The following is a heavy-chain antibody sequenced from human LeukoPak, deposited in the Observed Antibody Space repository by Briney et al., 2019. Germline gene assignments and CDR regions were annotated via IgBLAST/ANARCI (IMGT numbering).Heavy chain of an antibody. Sequence: GGSLRLSCAASGFTFDDYAMHWVRQAPGKGLEWVSGISWNSGSIGYADSVKGRFTISRDNAKNSLYLQMNSLRAEYMALYYCAKDGGYSGYDHFDYWGQGTLVTVSS. CDR3: AKDGGYSGYDHFDY. D-gene: IGHD5-12*01. V-gene: IGHV3-9*03. CDR1: GFTFDDYA. J-gene: IGHJ4*02. CDR2: ISWNSGSI.